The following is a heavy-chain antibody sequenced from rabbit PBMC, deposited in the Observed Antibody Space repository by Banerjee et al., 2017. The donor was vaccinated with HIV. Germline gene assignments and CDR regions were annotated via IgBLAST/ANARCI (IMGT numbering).Heavy chain of an antibody. CDR2: IYAGSSGST. Sequence: QSLEESGGDLVKPGASLTLTCTASGFSFSSSYYMCWVRQAPGKGLEWIACIYAGSSGSTYYASWAKGRFTISKTSSTTVTLQMTSLTAADTATYFCARGAYTYGYAGYAYQSSFNLWGPGTLVTVS. CDR3: ARGAYTYGYAGYAYQSSFNL. CDR1: GFSFSSSYY. V-gene: IGHV1S40*01. J-gene: IGHJ4*01. D-gene: IGHD6-1*01.